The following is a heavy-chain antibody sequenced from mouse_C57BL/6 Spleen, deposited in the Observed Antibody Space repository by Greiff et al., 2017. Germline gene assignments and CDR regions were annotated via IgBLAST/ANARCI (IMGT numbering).Heavy chain of an antibody. CDR2: IDPSDSYT. CDR3: ARTYGSSPYFDV. V-gene: IGHV1-69*01. CDR1: GYTFTSYW. Sequence: VQLQQPGAELVMPGASVKLSCKASGYTFTSYWMHWVKQRPGQGLEWIGEIDPSDSYTNYNQKFKGKSTLTVDKSSSTAYRQLSSLTSEDSAVYCCARTYGSSPYFDVWGTGTTVTVSS. J-gene: IGHJ1*03. D-gene: IGHD1-1*01.